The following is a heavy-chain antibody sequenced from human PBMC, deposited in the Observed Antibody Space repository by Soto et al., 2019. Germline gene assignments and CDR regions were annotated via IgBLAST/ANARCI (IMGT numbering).Heavy chain of an antibody. D-gene: IGHD6-6*01. V-gene: IGHV1-8*01. Sequence: ASVKVSCKASGYTFTRYDINWVRQATGQGLEWMGWMNPNSGNTGYAQKFQGRVTMTRNTSISTAYMELSSLRSEDTAVYYCARGRGAARPRRYYYYYMDVWGKGTTVTVSS. CDR3: ARGRGAARPRRYYYYYMDV. J-gene: IGHJ6*03. CDR2: MNPNSGNT. CDR1: GYTFTRYD.